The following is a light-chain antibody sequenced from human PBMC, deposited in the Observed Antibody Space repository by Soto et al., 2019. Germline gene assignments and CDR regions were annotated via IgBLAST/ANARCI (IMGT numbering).Light chain of an antibody. Sequence: DIQITQSPSTLSAYVGDRVTITCRASQSVSSWLAWYQQKPGKAPKLLISQASTLESGVPSRFSGSGSGTDFTLTISSLQSDDFATYYCQQSNIRWTCCQGTKVEIK. V-gene: IGKV1-5*03. CDR1: QSVSSW. CDR2: QAS. CDR3: QQSNIRWT. J-gene: IGKJ1*01.